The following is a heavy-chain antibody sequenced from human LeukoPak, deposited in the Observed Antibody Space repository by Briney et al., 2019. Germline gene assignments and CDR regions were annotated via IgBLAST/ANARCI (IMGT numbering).Heavy chain of an antibody. J-gene: IGHJ4*02. V-gene: IGHV4-39*01. CDR3: ARYYGPLAPAMNYFDY. CDR1: GGSISSSSYY. D-gene: IGHD4-17*01. CDR2: IYYSGST. Sequence: SETLSLTCTVSGGSISSSSYYWGWIRQPPGKGLEWIGSIYYSGSTYYNPSLKSRVTISVDTSKNQFSLKLSSVTAADTAVYYCARYYGPLAPAMNYFDYWGQGTLVTVSS.